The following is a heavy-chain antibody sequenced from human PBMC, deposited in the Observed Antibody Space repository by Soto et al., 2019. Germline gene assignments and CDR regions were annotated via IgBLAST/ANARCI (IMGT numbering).Heavy chain of an antibody. CDR2: IYCSGST. CDR1: GGSISSGGYY. V-gene: IGHV4-31*03. Sequence: SETLSLTCTVSGGSISSGGYYWSWIRQHPGKGLEWIGYIYCSGSTSYNPSLKSRLTISVDTSKNQFSLKLSSVTAADTAVYYCARVGGVNYYDSSGYPNDAFDIWGQGTMVT. CDR3: ARVGGVNYYDSSGYPNDAFDI. J-gene: IGHJ3*02. D-gene: IGHD3-22*01.